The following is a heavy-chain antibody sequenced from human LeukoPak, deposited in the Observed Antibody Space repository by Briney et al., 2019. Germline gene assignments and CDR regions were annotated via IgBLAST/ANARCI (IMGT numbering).Heavy chain of an antibody. V-gene: IGHV4-4*07. J-gene: IGHJ4*02. Sequence: SENLSLTCTVSGGSISSYYWSWIRQPAGKGLEWIGRIYTSGSTNYNPSLKSRVTMSVDTSKNQFSLKVSSVTAADTAEYYCAGRWFGELSPPVDYWGQGTLVTVSS. CDR3: AGRWFGELSPPVDY. CDR1: GGSISSYY. D-gene: IGHD3-10*01. CDR2: IYTSGST.